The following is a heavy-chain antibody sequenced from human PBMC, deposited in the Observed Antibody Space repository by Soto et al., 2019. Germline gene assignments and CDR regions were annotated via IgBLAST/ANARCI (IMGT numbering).Heavy chain of an antibody. CDR2: ISYDGSNK. Sequence: QVQLVESGGGVVQPGRSLRLSCAASGFTFSSYGMHWVRQAPGKGLEWVAVISYDGSNKYYADSVKGRFTISRDNSKNTLYLQTNSLRAEDTAVYYCAKGVVLVPAAYYYYYGMDVWGQGTTVTVSS. CDR1: GFTFSSYG. V-gene: IGHV3-30*18. CDR3: AKGVVLVPAAYYYYYGMDV. J-gene: IGHJ6*02. D-gene: IGHD2-2*01.